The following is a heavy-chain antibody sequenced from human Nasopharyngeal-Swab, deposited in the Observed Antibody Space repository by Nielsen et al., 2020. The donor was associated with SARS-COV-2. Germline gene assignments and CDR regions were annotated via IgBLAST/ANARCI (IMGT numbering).Heavy chain of an antibody. Sequence: SETLSLTCIVSGGSISPYFWSWIRQPPGKGLEWIAYIYYSGSTNYNPSLKSRVTISVDTSKNQFSLKLSSVTAADTAVYYCAKIVVVPAARVFSYYYYMDVWGKGTTVTVSS. D-gene: IGHD2-2*01. J-gene: IGHJ6*03. CDR2: IYYSGST. CDR3: AKIVVVPAARVFSYYYYMDV. V-gene: IGHV4-59*01. CDR1: GGSISPYF.